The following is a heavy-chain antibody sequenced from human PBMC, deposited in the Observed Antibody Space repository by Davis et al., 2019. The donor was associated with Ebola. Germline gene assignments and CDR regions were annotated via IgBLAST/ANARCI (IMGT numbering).Heavy chain of an antibody. V-gene: IGHV3-11*04. Sequence: LSLTCAVYGGSFSDYYMSWIRQAPGKGLEWVSYISSSGSTIYYADSVKGRFTISRDNAKNSLYLQMNSLRAEDTAVYYCARVHYYYYMDVWGKGTTVTVSS. CDR3: ARVHYYYYMDV. CDR2: ISSSGSTI. J-gene: IGHJ6*03. CDR1: GGSFSDYY.